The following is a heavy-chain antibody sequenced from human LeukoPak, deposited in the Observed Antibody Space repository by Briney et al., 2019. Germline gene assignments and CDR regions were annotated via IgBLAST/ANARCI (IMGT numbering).Heavy chain of an antibody. Sequence: PGGSLRLSCAASGLTFSSYSMTWVRQAPGKGLGWVSSISSSSYYIYYADSVKGRFTISRDNAKNSLYLQMNSLRAEDTAVYYCARLRGSYCSSNSCYSDYWGQGTLVTVSS. J-gene: IGHJ4*02. D-gene: IGHD2-2*01. CDR1: GLTFSSYS. V-gene: IGHV3-21*01. CDR2: ISSSSYYI. CDR3: ARLRGSYCSSNSCYSDY.